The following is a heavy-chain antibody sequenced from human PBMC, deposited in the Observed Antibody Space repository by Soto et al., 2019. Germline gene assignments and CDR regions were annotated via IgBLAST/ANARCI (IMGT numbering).Heavy chain of an antibody. CDR2: IYYNGNT. CDR3: AKSGGIIVIPDS. V-gene: IGHV4-39*01. CDR1: GGSINSRGDY. J-gene: IGHJ4*02. D-gene: IGHD3-16*02. Sequence: QLQLQESGPGLVKPSETLSLTCIVSGGSINSRGDYWVWIRQTAGKGLEWIGNIYYNGNTYYNPSFKSRCTISVDTSKNQFSLTLNSVTAADTAVYYCAKSGGIIVIPDSWGQGIRVTVSS.